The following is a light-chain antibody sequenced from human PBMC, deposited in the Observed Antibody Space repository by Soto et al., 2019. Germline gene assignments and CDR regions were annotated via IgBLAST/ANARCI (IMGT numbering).Light chain of an antibody. CDR1: NSNIGSNT. CDR2: SNN. J-gene: IGLJ2*01. V-gene: IGLV1-44*01. CDR3: AAWDDSLNGVV. Sequence: QAVVTQPPSASGTPGQRVTISCSGSNSNIGSNTVNWYQQLPGAAPKLLIYSNNQRPSGVPDRFSGSKSGTSASLAISGLQSEDEADYYCAAWDDSLNGVVFGGGTQLPS.